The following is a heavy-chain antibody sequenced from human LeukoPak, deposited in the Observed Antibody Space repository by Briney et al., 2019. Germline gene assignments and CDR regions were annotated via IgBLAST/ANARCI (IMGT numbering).Heavy chain of an antibody. D-gene: IGHD3-3*01. V-gene: IGHV3-48*01. CDR3: ASGITIFGVVYFDY. Sequence: GGSLRLSCAASGFTFSSYSKNWVRQAPGKGLEWVSYISSSSSTIYYADSVKGRFTISRDNAKNSLYLQMNSLRAEDTAVYYCASGITIFGVVYFDYWGQGTLVTVSS. CDR1: GFTFSSYS. J-gene: IGHJ4*02. CDR2: ISSSSSTI.